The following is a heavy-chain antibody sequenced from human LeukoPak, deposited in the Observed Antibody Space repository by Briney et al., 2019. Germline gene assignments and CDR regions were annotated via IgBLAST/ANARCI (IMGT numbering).Heavy chain of an antibody. CDR2: ISSSSSYI. CDR3: ARDGGKWAFDI. CDR1: GFTFSSYS. D-gene: IGHD3-16*01. Sequence: GGSLRLSCAASGFTFSSYSMNWVRQAPGKGLEWVSSISSSSSYIYYADSVKGRFTISRDNAKNSLYLQMNSLRAEDTAVYYCARDGGKWAFDIWGQGTMVTVSS. J-gene: IGHJ3*02. V-gene: IGHV3-21*01.